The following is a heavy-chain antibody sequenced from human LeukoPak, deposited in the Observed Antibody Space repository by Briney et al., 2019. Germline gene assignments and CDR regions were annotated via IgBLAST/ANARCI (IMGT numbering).Heavy chain of an antibody. D-gene: IGHD2-8*01. J-gene: IGHJ4*02. CDR1: GYTFTGYY. Sequence: GSSVKVSCKASGYTFTGYYMHLVRQAPGQGLEWMGWINPNSGGTNYAQKFQARVTMTRDTSISTAYMELSRLRSDDTAVYYCAREGVLTVYALNYWGQGTLVTVSS. CDR3: AREGVLTVYALNY. CDR2: INPNSGGT. V-gene: IGHV1-2*02.